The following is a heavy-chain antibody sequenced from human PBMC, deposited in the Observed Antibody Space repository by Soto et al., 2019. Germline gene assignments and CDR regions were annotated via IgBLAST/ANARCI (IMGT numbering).Heavy chain of an antibody. CDR3: ALNYYYASSGPDDFDI. CDR2: ISAYNGNT. V-gene: IGHV1-18*01. Sequence: ASVKVSFKASGYTFTSYGISWVRQAPGQGLEWMGWISAYNGNTNYAQKLQGRVTMTTDTSTSTAYMELRSLRSDDTAVYYCALNYYYASSGPDDFDIWGQGTLVTVSS. CDR1: GYTFTSYG. D-gene: IGHD3-22*01. J-gene: IGHJ3*02.